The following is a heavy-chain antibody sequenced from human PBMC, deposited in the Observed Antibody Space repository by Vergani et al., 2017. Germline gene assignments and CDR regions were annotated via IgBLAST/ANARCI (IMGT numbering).Heavy chain of an antibody. V-gene: IGHV4-34*01. J-gene: IGHJ5*02. Sequence: QVQLQQWGAGLLKPSETLSLTCAVYGGSFSGYYWSWIRQPPGKGLEWIGSIYYSGSTYYNPSLKSRVTISVDTSKNQFSLKLSSVTAADTAVYYCASTLAAAGFSWGQGTLVTVSA. D-gene: IGHD6-13*01. CDR1: GGSFSGYY. CDR3: ASTLAAAGFS. CDR2: IYYSGST.